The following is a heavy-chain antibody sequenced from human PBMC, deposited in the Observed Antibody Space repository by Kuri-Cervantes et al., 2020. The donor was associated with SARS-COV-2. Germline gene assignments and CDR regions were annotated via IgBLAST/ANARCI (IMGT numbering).Heavy chain of an antibody. J-gene: IGHJ4*02. V-gene: IGHV3-21*04. CDR1: GFTFSSYS. CDR2: ISSSSSYI. CDR3: ANGHSSSRFEVPFDN. Sequence: GESLKISCAASGFTFSSYSVNWVRQAPGKGLEWVSSISSSSSYIYYADSVKGRFTISRDNAKNSLYLQMNSLTADDTAVYYCANGHSSSRFEVPFDNWGQGALVTVSS. D-gene: IGHD6-13*01.